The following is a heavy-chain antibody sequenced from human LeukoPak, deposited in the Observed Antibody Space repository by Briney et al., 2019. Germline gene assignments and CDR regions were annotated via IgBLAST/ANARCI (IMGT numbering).Heavy chain of an antibody. Sequence: SETLSLTCTVSGGSISSGSYYWSWIRQPAGKGLEWIGRIYTSGSTNYNPSLKSRVTISVDTSKNQFSLKLSSVTAADTAVYYCAGESYSSSSQTLNYWGQGTLVTVSS. CDR2: IYTSGST. CDR1: GGSISSGSYY. V-gene: IGHV4-61*02. D-gene: IGHD6-6*01. CDR3: AGESYSSSSQTLNY. J-gene: IGHJ4*02.